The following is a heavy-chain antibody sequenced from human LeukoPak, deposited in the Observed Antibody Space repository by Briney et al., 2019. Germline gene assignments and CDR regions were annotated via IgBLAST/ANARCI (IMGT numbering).Heavy chain of an antibody. J-gene: IGHJ4*02. D-gene: IGHD3-3*01. CDR3: ARDKYDFWSGYYTGIDY. V-gene: IGHV6-1*01. CDR2: TYYRSKWYN. Sequence: SQTLSLTCAISGDRVCSNSAAWNWLRQSPWMGLEWLGRTYYRSKWYNDYAVSVNSRITINPDTSKNQFSLQLNSVTPEDTAVYYCARDKYDFWSGYYTGIDYWGQGTLVTVSS. CDR1: GDRVCSNSAA.